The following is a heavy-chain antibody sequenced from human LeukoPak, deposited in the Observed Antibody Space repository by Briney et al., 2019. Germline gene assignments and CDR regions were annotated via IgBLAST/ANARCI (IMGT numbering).Heavy chain of an antibody. D-gene: IGHD2-2*01. CDR2: ISSSSSYI. Sequence: PGGSLRLSCAASGFTFSSYSMNWVRQAPGKGLEWVSSISSSSSYIYYADSVKGRFTISRDNAKNSLYLQMNSLRAEDTAVYYCARDGPIVVVPAAVDYWGQGTLVTVSS. V-gene: IGHV3-21*01. J-gene: IGHJ4*02. CDR3: ARDGPIVVVPAAVDY. CDR1: GFTFSSYS.